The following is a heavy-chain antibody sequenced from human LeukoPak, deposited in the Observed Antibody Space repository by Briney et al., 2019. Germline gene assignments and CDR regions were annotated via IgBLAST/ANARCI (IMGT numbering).Heavy chain of an antibody. D-gene: IGHD3-22*01. Sequence: GASVKVSCKASGYTFTSYYMHWVRQAPGQGLEWMGIINPSGGSTGYAQKFQGRVTMTRNTSISTAYMELSSLRSEDTAVYYCARGGPYPYYYDSSGYQPIDYWGQGTLVTVSS. CDR3: ARGGPYPYYYDSSGYQPIDY. J-gene: IGHJ4*02. CDR1: GYTFTSYY. V-gene: IGHV1-46*01. CDR2: INPSGGST.